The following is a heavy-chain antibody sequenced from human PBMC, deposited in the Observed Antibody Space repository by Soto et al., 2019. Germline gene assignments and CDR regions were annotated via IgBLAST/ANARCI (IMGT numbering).Heavy chain of an antibody. CDR3: AKETIFGVVIIPFDY. V-gene: IGHV3-30*18. J-gene: IGHJ4*02. CDR2: ISYDGSNK. D-gene: IGHD3-3*01. Sequence: QVQLVESGGGVVQPGRSLRLSCAASGFTFSSYGMHWVRQAPGKGLEWVAVISYDGSNKYYADSVKGRFTISRDNSKNTLYLQMNGLRAEDTAVYYCAKETIFGVVIIPFDYWGQGTLVTVSS. CDR1: GFTFSSYG.